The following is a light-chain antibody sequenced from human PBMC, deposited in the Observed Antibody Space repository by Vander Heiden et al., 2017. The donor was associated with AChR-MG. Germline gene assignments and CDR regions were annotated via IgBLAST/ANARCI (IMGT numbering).Light chain of an antibody. CDR2: GAS. CDR3: QQDGDSPLT. V-gene: IGKV3-20*01. CDR1: QRVNDNH. Sequence: EVGLTQSPGTLSLSPGEKATLSCKASQRVNDNHLAWYQQNLGQTPRLLSHGASSRDTGIPDRFSGSGSGTDFTLTISRREPEDFAVYYCQQDGDSPLTFGGGTRVEI. J-gene: IGKJ4*01.